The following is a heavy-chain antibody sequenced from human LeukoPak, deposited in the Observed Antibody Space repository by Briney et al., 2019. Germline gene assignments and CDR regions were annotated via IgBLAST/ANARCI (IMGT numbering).Heavy chain of an antibody. J-gene: IGHJ4*02. D-gene: IGHD3-9*01. CDR1: GYTFTSYG. Sequence: ASVKVSCKASGYTFTSYGINWVRQATGQGLEWMGWMNPNSGNTGYAQKFQGRVAMTRNTSISTAYMELSSLRSEDTAVYYCARATGKDILTGRKLDCWGQGTLVSVSS. CDR2: MNPNSGNT. V-gene: IGHV1-8*01. CDR3: ARATGKDILTGRKLDC.